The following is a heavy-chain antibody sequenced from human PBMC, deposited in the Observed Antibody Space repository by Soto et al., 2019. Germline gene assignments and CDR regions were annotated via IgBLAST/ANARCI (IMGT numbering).Heavy chain of an antibody. D-gene: IGHD2-2*01. V-gene: IGHV1-69*12. CDR1: GGTFDSNA. Sequence: QVQLVQSGTEVRKPGSSVKVSCKASGGTFDSNAISWVRLAPGQGLEWMGGIIPIFGTINNAQKFQDRVTITADESANIVYMELSSLRSEDTAIYYCAREGLTFGPGAVGGAVGIWGQGTLVTVSS. CDR2: IIPIFGTI. J-gene: IGHJ3*02. CDR3: AREGLTFGPGAVGGAVGI.